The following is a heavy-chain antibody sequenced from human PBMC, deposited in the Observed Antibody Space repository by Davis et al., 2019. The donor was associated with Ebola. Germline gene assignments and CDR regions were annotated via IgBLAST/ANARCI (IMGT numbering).Heavy chain of an antibody. D-gene: IGHD3-16*01. CDR3: ARDRGMITFGGTLDY. CDR2: IIPIFGTA. V-gene: IGHV1-69*05. Sequence: AASVKVSCKASGGTFSSYAISWVRQAPGQGLEWMGGIIPIFGTANYAQKLQGRVTMTTDTSTSTAYMELRSLRSDDTAVYYCARDRGMITFGGTLDYWGQGTLVTVSS. CDR1: GGTFSSYA. J-gene: IGHJ4*02.